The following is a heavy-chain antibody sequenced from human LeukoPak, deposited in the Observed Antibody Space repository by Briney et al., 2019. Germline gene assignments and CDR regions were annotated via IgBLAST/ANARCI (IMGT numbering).Heavy chain of an antibody. Sequence: GGSLRLSCAASGFTFSSYAMSWVRQAPGKGLEWVSAISGSGGSTYYADSVKGRFTISRDNSKNTLYLQMNSLRAEDTAVYYCAKESYSGYSGYDPNFDYWGQGTLVIVSS. CDR1: GFTFSSYA. CDR3: AKESYSGYSGYDPNFDY. D-gene: IGHD5-12*01. J-gene: IGHJ4*02. V-gene: IGHV3-23*01. CDR2: ISGSGGST.